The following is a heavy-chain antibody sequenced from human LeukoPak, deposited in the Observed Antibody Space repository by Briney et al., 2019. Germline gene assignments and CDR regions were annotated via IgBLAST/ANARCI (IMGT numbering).Heavy chain of an antibody. V-gene: IGHV4-39*01. Sequence: SETLSLTCTVSGVSTSSSAYYWYWIRQPPGKGLEWIGSIYYTGTTYYNTSLKSRVSMSVDMSKDQFSLKLSSVTAADTAVYYCAAGSHGYFGDWGQGTLVTVSS. CDR3: AAGSHGYFGD. J-gene: IGHJ4*02. CDR1: GVSTSSSAYY. CDR2: IYYTGTT.